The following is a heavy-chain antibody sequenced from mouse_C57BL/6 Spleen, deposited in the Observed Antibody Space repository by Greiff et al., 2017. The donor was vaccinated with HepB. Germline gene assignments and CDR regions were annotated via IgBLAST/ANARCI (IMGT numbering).Heavy chain of an antibody. CDR1: GYTFTEYT. D-gene: IGHD2-3*01. V-gene: IGHV1-62-2*01. Sequence: VKLQESGAELVKPGASVKLSCKASGYTFTEYTIHWVKQRSGQGLEWIGWFYPGSGSIKYNEKFKDKATLTADKSSSTVYMELSRLTSEDSAVYFCARHEGYDGYSYYAMDYWGQGTSVTVSS. J-gene: IGHJ4*01. CDR2: FYPGSGSI. CDR3: ARHEGYDGYSYYAMDY.